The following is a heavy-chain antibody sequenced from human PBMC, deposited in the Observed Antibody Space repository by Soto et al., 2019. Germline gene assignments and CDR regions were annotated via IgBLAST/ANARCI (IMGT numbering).Heavy chain of an antibody. CDR3: ARAGGAYCSSTSCYKLDP. CDR1: GGTFSSYA. J-gene: IGHJ5*02. Sequence: QVQLVQSGAEVKKPGSSVKVSCKASGGTFSSYAISWVRQAPGQGLEWMGGIIPIFGTANYAQKFQGRVTITADESTRTAYMELSSMRSEDTAVYYCARAGGAYCSSTSCYKLDPWGQGTLVTVSS. D-gene: IGHD2-2*02. CDR2: IIPIFGTA. V-gene: IGHV1-69*01.